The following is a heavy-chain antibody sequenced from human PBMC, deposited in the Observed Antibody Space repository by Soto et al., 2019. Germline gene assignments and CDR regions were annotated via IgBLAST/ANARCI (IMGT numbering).Heavy chain of an antibody. J-gene: IGHJ6*02. D-gene: IGHD6-19*01. CDR2: INHNSGGT. V-gene: IGHV1-2*04. CDR3: ARVPIAVAGTYGMDV. Sequence: QVQLVQSGAEVKKPGASVKVSCKASGYTFTGYYMHWVRQAPGQGLEWMGWINHNSGGTNDAQKFQGWVTMTRDTSISTAYVELSRLRSDDTAVYYCARVPIAVAGTYGMDVWGQGTTVTVSS. CDR1: GYTFTGYY.